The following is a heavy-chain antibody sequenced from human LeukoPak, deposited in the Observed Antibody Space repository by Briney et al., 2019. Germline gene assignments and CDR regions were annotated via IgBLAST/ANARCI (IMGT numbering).Heavy chain of an antibody. CDR1: GFTFSSYA. J-gene: IGHJ6*02. D-gene: IGHD2-15*01. CDR2: MSYDGSNK. CDR3: ARDGQWGSGYYYYYGMDV. V-gene: IGHV3-30-3*01. Sequence: GGSLRLSCAASGFTFSSYAMHWVRQAPGKGLEWVAVMSYDGSNKYYADSVKGRFTISRDNSKNTLYLQMNSLRAEDTAVYYCARDGQWGSGYYYYYGMDVWGQGTTVTVSS.